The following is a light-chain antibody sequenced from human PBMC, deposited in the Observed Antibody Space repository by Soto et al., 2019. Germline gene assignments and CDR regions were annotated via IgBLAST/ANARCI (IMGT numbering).Light chain of an antibody. J-gene: IGLJ1*01. CDR1: SSDGGGYNY. CDR2: EVS. CDR3: SSYVATDNFYA. Sequence: QSALTQPPSASGSPGQAVTISCTGTSSDGGGYNYVSWYQQHPGKAPKLMIYEVSRRPSGVPDRFSGSRSANTAALSGSGPQAADVADYYCSSYVATDNFYAFGTWTKVPV. V-gene: IGLV2-8*01.